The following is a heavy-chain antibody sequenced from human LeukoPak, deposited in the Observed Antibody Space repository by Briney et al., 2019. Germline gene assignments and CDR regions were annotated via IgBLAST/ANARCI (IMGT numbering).Heavy chain of an antibody. D-gene: IGHD2-2*01. Sequence: ASVKVSCKASGGTFSSYAISWVRQAPGQGLEWMGGIIPIFGTANYAQKFQGRVTITADESTSTAYMELSSLRSEDTAVYYCARVGSGYCSSTSCPYYYYYYMDVWGKGTTVTISS. J-gene: IGHJ6*03. CDR2: IIPIFGTA. CDR1: GGTFSSYA. V-gene: IGHV1-69*13. CDR3: ARVGSGYCSSTSCPYYYYYYMDV.